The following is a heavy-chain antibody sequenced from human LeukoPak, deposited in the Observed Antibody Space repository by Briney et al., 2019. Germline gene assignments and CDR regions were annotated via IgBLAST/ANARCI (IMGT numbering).Heavy chain of an antibody. Sequence: SETLSLTCTVSGYSISSAYYWGWIRRPPGKGLEWIGSIYQSGSTYYNPSLKSRVTISVDTSKNQFSLRLSSVTAADTAVYYCARSCTNGICYLMYYFDYWGQGTLVTVSS. CDR3: ARSCTNGICYLMYYFDY. D-gene: IGHD2-8*01. J-gene: IGHJ4*02. V-gene: IGHV4-38-2*02. CDR2: IYQSGST. CDR1: GYSISSAYY.